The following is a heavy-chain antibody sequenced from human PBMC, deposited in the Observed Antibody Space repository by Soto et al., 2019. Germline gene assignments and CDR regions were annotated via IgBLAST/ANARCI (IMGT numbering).Heavy chain of an antibody. Sequence: EVQLLESGGGLAQPGGSLRLSCAASGFSISTYGVTWVRQAPGKGLEWVSGFSGSSGNTYYADSVKGRFTISRDNSKNTLYLKMNYLRAEDTAVYYCARWSGYG. CDR2: FSGSSGNT. D-gene: IGHD1-26*01. J-gene: IGHJ6*01. CDR3: ARWSGYG. CDR1: GFSISTYG. V-gene: IGHV3-23*01.